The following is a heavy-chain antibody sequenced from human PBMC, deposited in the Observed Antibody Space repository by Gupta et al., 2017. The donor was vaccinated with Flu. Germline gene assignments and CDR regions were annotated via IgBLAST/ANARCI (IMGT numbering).Heavy chain of an antibody. D-gene: IGHD3-3*01. CDR3: ATTYYDFWSGDSFYGMDV. CDR2: FDPEDGET. V-gene: IGHV1-24*01. Sequence: KGLEWMGGFDPEDGETIYAQKFQGRVTMTEDTSTDTAYMELSSLRSEDTAVYYCATTYYDFWSGDSFYGMDVWGQGTTVTVSS. J-gene: IGHJ6*02.